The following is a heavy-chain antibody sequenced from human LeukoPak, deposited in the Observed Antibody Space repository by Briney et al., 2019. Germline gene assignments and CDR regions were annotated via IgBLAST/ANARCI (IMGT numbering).Heavy chain of an antibody. CDR1: GFTFSSYW. D-gene: IGHD5-12*01. CDR2: IKQDGSEK. CDR3: ARALGYVVSYFDY. J-gene: IGHJ4*02. Sequence: PGGSLRLSCAASGFTFSSYWMSWVRQAPGKGLEWVANIKQDGSEKYYVDSVKGRFTISRDNAKNSLYLQMNSLRAEDTAVYYCARALGYVVSYFDYWGQGTLVTVSS. V-gene: IGHV3-7*01.